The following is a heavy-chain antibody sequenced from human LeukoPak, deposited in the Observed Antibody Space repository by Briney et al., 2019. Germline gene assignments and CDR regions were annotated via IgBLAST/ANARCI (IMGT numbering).Heavy chain of an antibody. Sequence: GGSLRLSCAASEFTFSNYWMTWVRQAPGKGLEWVANIKQDGGEKYYVDSVKGRFAISRDNAKNSLYLQLNSLRVEDTAVYYCARDLTRQLVRYFDYWGQGTLVTVSS. CDR1: EFTFSNYW. D-gene: IGHD6-13*01. CDR2: IKQDGGEK. V-gene: IGHV3-7*03. CDR3: ARDLTRQLVRYFDY. J-gene: IGHJ4*02.